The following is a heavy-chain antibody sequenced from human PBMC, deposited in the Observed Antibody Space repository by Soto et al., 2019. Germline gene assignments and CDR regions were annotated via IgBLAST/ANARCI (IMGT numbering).Heavy chain of an antibody. J-gene: IGHJ4*02. D-gene: IGHD6-19*01. CDR2: ISGSGGST. Sequence: EVQLLESGGGLVQPGGSLRLSCAASGFTFSSYAMSWVRQAPGKGLEWVSAISGSGGSTYYADSVKGRFTISRDNSKNTLYVQMNSLRAEATAGYYCATGGGASSSGWYILDYWGQGTLVTVSS. V-gene: IGHV3-23*01. CDR1: GFTFSSYA. CDR3: ATGGGASSSGWYILDY.